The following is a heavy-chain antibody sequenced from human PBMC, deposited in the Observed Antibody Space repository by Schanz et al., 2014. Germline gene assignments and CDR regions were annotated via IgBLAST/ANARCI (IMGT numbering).Heavy chain of an antibody. CDR3: ARGFPSAGGGYVHY. V-gene: IGHV1-18*01. CDR2: INPNNGDT. J-gene: IGHJ4*02. CDR1: GYTFTTYG. D-gene: IGHD1-26*01. Sequence: QVQLVQSGSEVKKPGASVKVSCKASGYTFTTYGISWVRQAPGQGLEWLGRINPNNGDTDYAQKFQGRVKMKGEKERRSYYMELSMRTSEEKEGDFCARGFPSAGGGYVHYWGQGSLVTVSS.